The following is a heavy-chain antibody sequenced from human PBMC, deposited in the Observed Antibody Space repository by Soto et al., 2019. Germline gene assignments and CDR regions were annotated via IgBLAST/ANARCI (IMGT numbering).Heavy chain of an antibody. CDR1: GGSISSGGYY. V-gene: IGHV4-31*03. D-gene: IGHD3-10*01. Sequence: QVQLQESGPGLVKPSQTLSLTCTVSGGSISSGGYYWSWIRQHPGKGLEWIGYIYYSGSTYYNPSLNSRVTISVDTSKNQFSLKLSSVPGADTGVYYCARGVTMVRGVIHTPYFGCWGQGTLVTVSS. CDR2: IYYSGST. CDR3: ARGVTMVRGVIHTPYFGC. J-gene: IGHJ4*02.